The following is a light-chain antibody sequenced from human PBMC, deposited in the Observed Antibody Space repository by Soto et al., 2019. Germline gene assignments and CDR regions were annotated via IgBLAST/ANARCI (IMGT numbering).Light chain of an antibody. CDR1: TSDVGGYNY. CDR3: SSYAGNTRYV. Sequence: QSALTQPPSASGSPGQSVTISCTGTTSDVGGYNYVSWYQQRPGTVSKLMIYEVTKRPSGVPDRFSGSKSGNTASLTVSGLQPEDEADYYCSSYAGNTRYVFGAGTKVTAL. J-gene: IGLJ1*01. CDR2: EVT. V-gene: IGLV2-8*01.